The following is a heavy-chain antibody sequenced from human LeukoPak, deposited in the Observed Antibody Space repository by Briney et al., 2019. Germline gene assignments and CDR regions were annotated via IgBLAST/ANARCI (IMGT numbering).Heavy chain of an antibody. Sequence: GGSLRLSCTASGFTFSGYDMDWVRQAPGKGLEWVAFIRSDGSNKDSVDSVKGRFTISRDNSKNTLYLQMNSLRPEDTAVYYCAKDTGHDFWSSSPPYWGQGTLVIVSS. CDR2: IRSDGSNK. CDR1: GFTFSGYD. J-gene: IGHJ4*02. CDR3: AKDTGHDFWSSSPPY. D-gene: IGHD3-3*01. V-gene: IGHV3-30*02.